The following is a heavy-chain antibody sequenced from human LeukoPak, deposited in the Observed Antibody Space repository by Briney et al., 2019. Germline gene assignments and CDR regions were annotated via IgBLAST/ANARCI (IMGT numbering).Heavy chain of an antibody. CDR2: IKSMTDGGTT. J-gene: IGHJ4*02. V-gene: IGHV3-15*01. CDR3: STDIAPGY. CDR1: GFTFTNAW. D-gene: IGHD2-15*01. Sequence: GGSLRLSCAASGFTFTNAWMTWVRQAPGKGLEWVGLIKSMTDGGTTYYAAPVKGTFTISRDDSKNTLYLQMNSLKTEDTAVYCCSTDIAPGYWGQGTLVTVSS.